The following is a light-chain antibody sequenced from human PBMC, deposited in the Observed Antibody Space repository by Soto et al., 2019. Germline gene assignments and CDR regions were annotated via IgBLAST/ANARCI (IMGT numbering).Light chain of an antibody. CDR2: DTS. Sequence: DVQMIQSPSAMSASVGDRVTITCRASQDISRFVAWFQQKPGKAPERLIYDTSPLQVVVPSRFSGGGSGTEFTLAISGLQPDDSATSYCLQHNTYPYTFGQGTKLEIK. V-gene: IGKV1-17*03. CDR3: LQHNTYPYT. J-gene: IGKJ2*01. CDR1: QDISRF.